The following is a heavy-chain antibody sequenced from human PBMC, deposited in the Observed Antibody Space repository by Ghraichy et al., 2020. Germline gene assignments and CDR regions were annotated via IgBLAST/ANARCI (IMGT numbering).Heavy chain of an antibody. J-gene: IGHJ6*02. CDR2: IRYDGSNK. V-gene: IGHV3-30*02. CDR3: AKGGALSGGMDG. Sequence: GGSLRLSCAASGFTFSSYGMHWVRQAPGKGLEWVAFIRYDGSNKYYADSVKGRFTISRDNSKNTLYLQMNSRRAEDTAVYYCAKGGALSGGMDGWGQGTTVTVSS. D-gene: IGHD3-10*01. CDR1: GFTFSSYG.